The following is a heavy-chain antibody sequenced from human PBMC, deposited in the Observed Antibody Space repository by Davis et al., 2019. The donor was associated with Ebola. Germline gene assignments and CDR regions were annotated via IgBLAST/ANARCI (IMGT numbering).Heavy chain of an antibody. CDR1: GGTFSSYA. V-gene: IGHV1-69*13. Sequence: SVKVSCKASGGTFSSYAISWVRQAPGQGLEWMGGIIPIFGTANYAQKFQGRVTITADESTSTAYMELSSLRSEDTAVYYCARGRYVELQSYYYGMDVWGKGTTVTVSS. D-gene: IGHD1-7*01. CDR3: ARGRYVELQSYYYGMDV. J-gene: IGHJ6*04. CDR2: IIPIFGTA.